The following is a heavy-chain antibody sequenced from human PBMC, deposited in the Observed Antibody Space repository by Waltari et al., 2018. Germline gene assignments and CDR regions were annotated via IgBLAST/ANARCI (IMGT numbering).Heavy chain of an antibody. CDR3: ATRYSSGWYVW. V-gene: IGHV4-39*01. CDR2: IYYSGST. J-gene: IGHJ4*02. D-gene: IGHD6-19*01. Sequence: QLQLQESGPGLVKPSETLTLTCTVSGGSISSSSYYWGWIRQPPGKGLEWIGSIYYSGSTYYNPSLKSRVTISVDTSKNQFSLKLSSVTAADTAVYYCATRYSSGWYVWWGQGTLVTVSS. CDR1: GGSISSSSYY.